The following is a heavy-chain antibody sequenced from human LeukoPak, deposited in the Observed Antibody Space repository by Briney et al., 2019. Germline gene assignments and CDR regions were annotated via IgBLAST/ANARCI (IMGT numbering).Heavy chain of an antibody. CDR3: ARGAAPPMITMIEDWFDP. V-gene: IGHV4-59*01. CDR1: GGSISSYY. D-gene: IGHD3-22*01. CDR2: IYYSGST. Sequence: KPSETLSLTCTVSGGSISSYYWSWIRQPPGKGLEWIGYIYYSGSTNYNPSLKSRVTISVDTSKNQFSLKLSSVTAADTAVYYCARGAAPPMITMIEDWFDPWGQGTLVTVSS. J-gene: IGHJ5*02.